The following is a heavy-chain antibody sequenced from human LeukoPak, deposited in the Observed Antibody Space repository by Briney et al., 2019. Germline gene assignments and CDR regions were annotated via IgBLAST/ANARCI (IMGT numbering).Heavy chain of an antibody. V-gene: IGHV3-30-3*01. J-gene: IGHJ4*02. Sequence: GRSLRLSCAASGFTFSSYAMHWVRQAPGKGLEWVAVISYDGSNKYYADSVKGRFTISRDNSKNTLYLQMNSLRAEDTAVYYCARDSWGSFGYWGQGTLVTVSS. CDR2: ISYDGSNK. D-gene: IGHD3-10*01. CDR3: ARDSWGSFGY. CDR1: GFTFSSYA.